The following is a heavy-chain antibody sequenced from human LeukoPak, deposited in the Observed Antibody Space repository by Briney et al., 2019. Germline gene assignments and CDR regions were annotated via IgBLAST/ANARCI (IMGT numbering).Heavy chain of an antibody. Sequence: SVKVSCKASGGTFSSYAISWVRQAPGQGLEWMGGIIPIFGTASYAQKFRGRVTITTDESTSTAYMELSSLRSEDTAVYYCARGKPIVVVPAAIYDYYYYYMDVWGKGTTVTVSS. CDR3: ARGKPIVVVPAAIYDYYYYYMDV. V-gene: IGHV1-69*05. D-gene: IGHD2-2*01. CDR2: IIPIFGTA. CDR1: GGTFSSYA. J-gene: IGHJ6*03.